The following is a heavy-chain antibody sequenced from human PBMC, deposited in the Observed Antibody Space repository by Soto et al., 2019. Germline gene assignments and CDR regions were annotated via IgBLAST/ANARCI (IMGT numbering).Heavy chain of an antibody. Sequence: PGGSLRLSCAASGFTFSSYAMSWVRQAPGKGLEWVSAISGSGGSTYYADSVKGRFTISRDNSKNTLYLQMNSLRAEDTAVYYCAKDRSTGRSRGLFDWFDPWGQGTLVTVSS. J-gene: IGHJ5*02. CDR1: GFTFSSYA. CDR3: AKDRSTGRSRGLFDWFDP. V-gene: IGHV3-23*01. CDR2: ISGSGGST. D-gene: IGHD2-15*01.